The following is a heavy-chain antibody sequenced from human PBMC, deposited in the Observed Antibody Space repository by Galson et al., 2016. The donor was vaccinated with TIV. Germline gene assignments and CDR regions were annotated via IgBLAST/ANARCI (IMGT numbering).Heavy chain of an antibody. Sequence: SVKVSCKASGGTFSSYVFNWVRQAPGQGLEWMGGIIPLFGTANYAQKFQGRVTITADESTSTAYMELSSPRSEDTAVYYCARDRNTAMDTYYYYYGMDVWGQGTTVIVSS. J-gene: IGHJ6*02. CDR1: GGTFSSYV. CDR2: IIPLFGTA. V-gene: IGHV1-69*13. D-gene: IGHD5-18*01. CDR3: ARDRNTAMDTYYYYYGMDV.